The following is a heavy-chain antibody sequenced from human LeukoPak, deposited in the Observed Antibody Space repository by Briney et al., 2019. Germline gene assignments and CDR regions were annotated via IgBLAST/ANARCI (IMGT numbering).Heavy chain of an antibody. Sequence: ASVKVSCKASGYTFTKYGVYWVRQAPGQGLEWMGWINTDTGNPTYAQGFTGRFVFSLDTSVSTTYLQISSLKPEDTAVYYCAREGTMVRGVVNGIGYWGQGTLVTVSS. CDR1: GYTFTKYG. CDR2: INTDTGNP. D-gene: IGHD3-10*01. CDR3: AREGTMVRGVVNGIGY. J-gene: IGHJ4*02. V-gene: IGHV7-4-1*02.